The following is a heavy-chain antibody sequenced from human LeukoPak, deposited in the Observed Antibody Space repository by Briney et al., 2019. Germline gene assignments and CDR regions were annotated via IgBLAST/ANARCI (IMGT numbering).Heavy chain of an antibody. D-gene: IGHD1-26*01. CDR1: GFTFSNAW. J-gene: IGHJ2*01. CDR2: IRSKSDGGTT. CDR3: TTGYYRNWYFDL. Sequence: GGSLRLSCAASGFTFSNAWMTWVRQVPGKGLEWVGRIRSKSDGGTTDYAAPVKGRFTISRDDSTTTLHLQMNGLKTEDTAVYYCTTGYYRNWYFDLWGRGTLVTVSS. V-gene: IGHV3-15*01.